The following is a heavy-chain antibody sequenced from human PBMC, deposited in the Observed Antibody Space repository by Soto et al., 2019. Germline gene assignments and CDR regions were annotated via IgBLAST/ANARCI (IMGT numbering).Heavy chain of an antibody. Sequence: GGSLRLSCAASGFTVSSNYMSWVRQAPGKGLEWVSVFYSGGGTYYADSVKGRFTISRDNSKDTLFLQMNSLRAEDTAVYYCARDVRKTANGPWYFDLWGRGTLVTVSS. D-gene: IGHD3-10*02. CDR2: FYSGGGT. J-gene: IGHJ2*01. CDR1: GFTVSSNY. V-gene: IGHV3-53*01. CDR3: ARDVRKTANGPWYFDL.